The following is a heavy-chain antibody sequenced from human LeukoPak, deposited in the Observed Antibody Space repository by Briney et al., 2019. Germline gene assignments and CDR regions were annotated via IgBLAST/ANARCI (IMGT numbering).Heavy chain of an antibody. D-gene: IGHD6-13*01. CDR1: GFSFSIYA. J-gene: IGHJ4*02. CDR3: AKDRGSWFALFDS. V-gene: IGHV3-23*01. CDR2: IRGSGAVT. Sequence: AGGSLRLSCTASGFSFSIYALSWVRQAPGKGLEWVSGIRGSGAVTCYADSVKGRFTISRDNSKSTLFLHMNSLRAEDTAVYYCAKDRGSWFALFDSWGQGTLVTVSS.